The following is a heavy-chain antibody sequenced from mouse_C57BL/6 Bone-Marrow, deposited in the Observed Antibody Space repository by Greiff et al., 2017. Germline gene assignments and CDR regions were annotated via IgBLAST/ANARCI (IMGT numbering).Heavy chain of an antibody. Sequence: EVQLQQSGAELVRPGASVKLSCTASGFNIKDDYMHWVKQRPEQGLEWIGWIDPENGDTEYASKFQGKATITADTSSNTAYLQLSSLTSEDTAVYCCTTDYSSAGLSSLYCLDYWGQGTTLTVSS. CDR2: IDPENGDT. CDR3: TTDYSSAGLSSLYCLDY. J-gene: IGHJ2*01. D-gene: IGHD1-1*01. CDR1: GFNIKDDY. V-gene: IGHV14-4*01.